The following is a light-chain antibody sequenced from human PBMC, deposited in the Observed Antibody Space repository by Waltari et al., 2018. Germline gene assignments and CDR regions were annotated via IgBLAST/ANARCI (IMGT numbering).Light chain of an antibody. CDR2: GAS. J-gene: IGKJ2*01. Sequence: EIVLTQSPGTLSLSAGERVTLSCRASQSVCNYLAWYQQKPGQPPRLLMSGASTRAAGIPDRFSGSGSGTDFILTISRLEPDDSAVYYCQQFGNSPPYTFGQGTKLEIK. CDR3: QQFGNSPPYT. CDR1: QSVCNY. V-gene: IGKV3-20*01.